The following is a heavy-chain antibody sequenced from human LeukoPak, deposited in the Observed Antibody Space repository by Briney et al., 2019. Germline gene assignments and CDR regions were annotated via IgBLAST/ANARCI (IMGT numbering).Heavy chain of an antibody. CDR3: AKDARAIFGVVTNFDY. V-gene: IGHV3-30*02. D-gene: IGHD3-3*01. CDR1: GFTFSNYG. CDR2: IRYDGSNK. J-gene: IGHJ4*02. Sequence: GGSLRLSCAASGFTFSNYGMHWVRQAPGKGLEWVAFIRYDGSNKYYADSVKGRFTISSDNSKNMLYLQMNSLRAEDTAVYYCAKDARAIFGVVTNFDYWGQGTLVTVSS.